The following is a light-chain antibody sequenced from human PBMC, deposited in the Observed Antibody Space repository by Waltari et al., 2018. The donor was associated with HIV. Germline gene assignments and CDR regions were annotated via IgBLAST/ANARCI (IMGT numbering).Light chain of an antibody. CDR1: ETISRSY. Sequence: ELLLTQSPATVSLSPGEGVTLSCRVSETISRSYLAWYQLKPGQAPRLVIYGSSTRATGIPDRFSGSGSGTDFNLTINRLEPEDFAVYYCQQYLSSFPTFGQGTKVDVK. V-gene: IGKV3-20*01. CDR3: QQYLSSFPT. CDR2: GSS. J-gene: IGKJ1*01.